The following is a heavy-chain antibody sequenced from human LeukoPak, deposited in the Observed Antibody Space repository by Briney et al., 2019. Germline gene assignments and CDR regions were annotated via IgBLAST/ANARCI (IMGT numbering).Heavy chain of an antibody. CDR1: GFTFNNYW. J-gene: IGHJ4*02. Sequence: GGSLRLSCAASGFTFNNYWMHWVRQAPGKGLEWVANINQDGSEKYYVDSVKGRFTISRDNAKNSLFLQMNNLRAEDTAVYYCARDGVDIAMGTADYWGQGTLVTVSS. CDR2: INQDGSEK. V-gene: IGHV3-7*01. CDR3: ARDGVDIAMGTADY. D-gene: IGHD5-18*01.